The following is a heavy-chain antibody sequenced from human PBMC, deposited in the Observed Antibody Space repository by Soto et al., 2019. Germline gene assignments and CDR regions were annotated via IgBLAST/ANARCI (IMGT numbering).Heavy chain of an antibody. Sequence: QVQLVQSGAEVKKPGASLKVSCKASGYTFSNFGVSWVRQAPGQGLEWIGWINPDNGDTNYGQKFQGRATMTTDTFTDAADKEVRGLRSDDTAVYYCARGVRVSAYLDYYMDVWGEGTTVTVS. CDR1: GYTFSNFG. CDR2: INPDNGDT. V-gene: IGHV1-18*01. CDR3: ARGVRVSAYLDYYMDV. D-gene: IGHD3-10*02. J-gene: IGHJ6*03.